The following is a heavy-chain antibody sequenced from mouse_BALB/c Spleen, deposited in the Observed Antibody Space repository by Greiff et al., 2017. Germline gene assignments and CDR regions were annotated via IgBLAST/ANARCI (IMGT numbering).Heavy chain of an antibody. Sequence: QVQLKESGPGLVAPSQSLSITCTVSGFSLTGYGVNWVRQPPGKGLEWLGMIWGDGSTDYNSALKSRLSISKDNSKSQVFLKMNSLQTDDTAMYYCASITTATSLYFDYWGQGTTLTVSS. CDR2: IWGDGST. CDR3: ASITTATSLYFDY. J-gene: IGHJ2*01. D-gene: IGHD1-2*01. CDR1: GFSLTGYG. V-gene: IGHV2-6-7*01.